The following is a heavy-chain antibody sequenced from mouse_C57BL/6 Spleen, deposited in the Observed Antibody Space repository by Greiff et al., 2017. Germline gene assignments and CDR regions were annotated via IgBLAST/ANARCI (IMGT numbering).Heavy chain of an antibody. D-gene: IGHD1-1*01. CDR2: INPGSGGT. CDR3: ERDYYYGSSGYAMDY. Sequence: VQLQQSGAELVRPGTSVKVSCKASGYAFTNYLIEWVKQRPGQGLEWIGVINPGSGGTNYNEKFKGKATLTADKSSSTAYMQLSSLTSEDSAVYFCERDYYYGSSGYAMDYWGQGTSVTVSS. J-gene: IGHJ4*01. CDR1: GYAFTNYL. V-gene: IGHV1-54*01.